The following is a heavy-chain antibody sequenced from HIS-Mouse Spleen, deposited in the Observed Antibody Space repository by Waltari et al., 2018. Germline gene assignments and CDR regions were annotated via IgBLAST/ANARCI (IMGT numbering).Heavy chain of an antibody. D-gene: IGHD3-22*01. J-gene: IGHJ3*02. CDR1: GGSISSSSYY. V-gene: IGHV4-39*07. Sequence: QLQLQESGPGLVKPSETLSLTCTVSGGSISSSSYYWGWIRQPPGKGLEWIGSIYYSGRTYYNPSLKSRVTISVDTSKNQFSLKLSSVTAADTAVYYCARDRPTYYYDSSGYYYHDAFDIWGQGTMVTVSS. CDR2: IYYSGRT. CDR3: ARDRPTYYYDSSGYYYHDAFDI.